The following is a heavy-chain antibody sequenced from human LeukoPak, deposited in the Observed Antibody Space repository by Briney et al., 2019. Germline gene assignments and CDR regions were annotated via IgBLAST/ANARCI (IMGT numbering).Heavy chain of an antibody. J-gene: IGHJ4*02. D-gene: IGHD3-3*01. V-gene: IGHV1-58*02. CDR3: AADNPLSVLRFYH. Sequence: GTSVKVSCKASGFTFTSSAMQWVRQARGQRLEWIGWIVVGSGNTNYAQKFQEGVTITRDMSTSTAYMELSSLRSEDTAVYYCAADNPLSVLRFYHWGQGTLVTVSS. CDR1: GFTFTSSA. CDR2: IVVGSGNT.